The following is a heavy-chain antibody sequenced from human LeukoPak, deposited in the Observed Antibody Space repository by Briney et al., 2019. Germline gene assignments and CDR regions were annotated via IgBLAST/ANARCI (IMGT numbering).Heavy chain of an antibody. CDR1: GYTFSNYD. V-gene: IGHV3-23*01. Sequence: GVSLRLSCAASGYTFSNYDMIWVRQARGKGREWVSDISGSGSGGTTYYSDSVEGRFTISRDNSKNTLYLQTNSLRAEDTAVYYCAKDRMAAACTRQNWFDPWGQGTLVTVSS. CDR2: ISGSGSGGTT. J-gene: IGHJ5*02. D-gene: IGHD6-13*01. CDR3: AKDRMAAACTRQNWFDP.